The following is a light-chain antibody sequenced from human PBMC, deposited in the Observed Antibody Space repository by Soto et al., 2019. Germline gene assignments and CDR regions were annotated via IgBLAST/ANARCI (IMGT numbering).Light chain of an antibody. Sequence: EIVLTQSPGTLSLSPGERATLSCRASQSVTNTYLAWYQQKPGQAPRLLIYDASSRATGIPARFSGSGSGTEFTLTISSLQSEDFAVYYCQQYNNWPPMYTFGQGTKLEIK. CDR3: QQYNNWPPMYT. CDR1: QSVTNTY. CDR2: DAS. V-gene: IGKV3-15*01. J-gene: IGKJ2*01.